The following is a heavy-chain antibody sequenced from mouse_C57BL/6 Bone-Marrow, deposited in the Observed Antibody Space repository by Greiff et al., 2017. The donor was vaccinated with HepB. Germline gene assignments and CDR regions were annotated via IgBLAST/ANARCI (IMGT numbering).Heavy chain of an antibody. CDR3: AKEPTTVVATNFLDY. J-gene: IGHJ2*01. Sequence: EVMLVESGGGLVKPGGSLKLSCAASGFTFSDYGMHWVRQAPEKGLEWVAYISSGSSTIYYADTVKGRFTISRDNAKNTLFLQMTSLRSEDTAMYYCAKEPTTVVATNFLDYWGQGTTLTVSS. D-gene: IGHD1-1*01. CDR2: ISSGSSTI. V-gene: IGHV5-17*01. CDR1: GFTFSDYG.